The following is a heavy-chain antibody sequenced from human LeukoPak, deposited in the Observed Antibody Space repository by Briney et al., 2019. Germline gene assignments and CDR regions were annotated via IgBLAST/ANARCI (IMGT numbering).Heavy chain of an antibody. CDR1: GGSISSYY. Sequence: SETLSLTFTVSGGSISSYYWGWIRQPPGKGLEWIGYINDSGSTNTNPSLKSRVTMLVDTSKNHFSLKLSSVTAADTAAYYCTRRGRNNWGEGNDYWGQGTLVTVSS. J-gene: IGHJ4*02. V-gene: IGHV4-59*08. D-gene: IGHD1-1*01. CDR2: INDSGST. CDR3: TRRGRNNWGEGNDY.